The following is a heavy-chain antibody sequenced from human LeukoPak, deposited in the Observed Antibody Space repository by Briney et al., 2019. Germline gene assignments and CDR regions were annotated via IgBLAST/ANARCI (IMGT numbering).Heavy chain of an antibody. CDR3: ARDGGYCSGGSCYPTDAFDI. CDR1: GFTVSSNY. Sequence: GGSLRLSCAASGFTVSSNYMSWVRQAPGKGLEWVSVIYSGGSTYYADSVKGRFTISRHNSKNTLYLQMNSLRAEDTAVYYCARDGGYCSGGSCYPTDAFDIWGQGTMVTVSS. V-gene: IGHV3-53*04. CDR2: IYSGGST. J-gene: IGHJ3*02. D-gene: IGHD2-15*01.